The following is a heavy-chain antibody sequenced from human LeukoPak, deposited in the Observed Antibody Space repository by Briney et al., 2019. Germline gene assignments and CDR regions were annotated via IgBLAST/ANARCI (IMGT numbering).Heavy chain of an antibody. Sequence: GGSLRLSCAASGFTFSSYAMSWVRQAPGKGLEWVSAISGSGGSTYYADSVKGRFTISRDNSKNTLYLKMNSLRAEDTAVYYCAKDDHYDFWSGYPYYFDYWGQGTLVTVSS. CDR2: ISGSGGST. J-gene: IGHJ4*02. CDR1: GFTFSSYA. V-gene: IGHV3-23*01. CDR3: AKDDHYDFWSGYPYYFDY. D-gene: IGHD3-3*01.